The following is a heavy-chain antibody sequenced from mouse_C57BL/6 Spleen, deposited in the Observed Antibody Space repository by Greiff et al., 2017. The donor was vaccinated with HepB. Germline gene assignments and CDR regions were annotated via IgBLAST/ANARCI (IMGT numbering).Heavy chain of an antibody. D-gene: IGHD2-4*01. CDR1: GYSITSGYY. J-gene: IGHJ2*01. V-gene: IGHV3-6*01. CDR3: AREEVYYDYDGLFDY. Sequence: EVQLVESGPGLVKPSQSLSLTCSVTGYSITSGYYWNWIRQFPGNKLEWMCYISYDGSNNYNPSLKNRISITRDTSKNQFFLKLNSVTTEDTATYYCAREEVYYDYDGLFDYWGQGTTLTVSS. CDR2: ISYDGSN.